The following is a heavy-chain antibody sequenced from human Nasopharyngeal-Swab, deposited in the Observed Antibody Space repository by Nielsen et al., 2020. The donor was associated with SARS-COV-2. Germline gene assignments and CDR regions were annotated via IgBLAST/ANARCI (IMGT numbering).Heavy chain of an antibody. CDR1: GFTVSSNY. J-gene: IGHJ4*02. CDR3: ARAVGYCSGGSCYSLDY. Sequence: GGSLRLSCAASGFTVSSNYMSWVRQAPGKGLEWVSVIYSGGSTYYADSVKGRFTISRHNSKNKLYLQMNSLRAEDTAVYYCARAVGYCSGGSCYSLDYWGQGTLVTVSS. CDR2: IYSGGST. D-gene: IGHD2-15*01. V-gene: IGHV3-53*04.